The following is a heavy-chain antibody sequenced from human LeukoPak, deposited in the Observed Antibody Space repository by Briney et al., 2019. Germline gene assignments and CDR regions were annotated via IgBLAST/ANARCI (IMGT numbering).Heavy chain of an antibody. CDR1: GFTFSSYG. V-gene: IGHV3-30*02. CDR2: IRYDGSNK. J-gene: IGHJ4*02. CDR3: ARGFDNYYALPGGY. D-gene: IGHD3-10*01. Sequence: GGSLRLSCAASGFTFSSYGMHWVRQAPGKGLEWVAFIRYDGSNKYYVDSVKGRFTISRDNAKKSLYLQMNSLRAEDTAVYYCARGFDNYYALPGGYWGQGTLVTVSS.